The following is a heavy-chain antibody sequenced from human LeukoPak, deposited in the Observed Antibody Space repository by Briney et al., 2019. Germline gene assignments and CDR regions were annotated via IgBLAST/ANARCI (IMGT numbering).Heavy chain of an antibody. CDR3: ANDRYARDAFDI. CDR2: IRYDGSNK. V-gene: IGHV3-30*02. CDR1: GFTFSSYG. J-gene: IGHJ3*02. Sequence: GGSLRLSCAASGFTFSSYGMHWVRQAPGKGLEWVAFIRYDGSNKYYADSVKGRFTISRDNSKNTLYLQMNSLRAEDMAVYYCANDRYARDAFDIWGQGTMVTVSS. D-gene: IGHD2-2*01.